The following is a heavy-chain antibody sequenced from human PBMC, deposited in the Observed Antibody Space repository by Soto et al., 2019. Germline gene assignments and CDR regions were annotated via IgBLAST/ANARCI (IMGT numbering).Heavy chain of an antibody. CDR2: INTGNGNT. CDR3: ARDDVSSVWPYYYYGMDV. J-gene: IGHJ6*02. CDR1: GYTFTSYA. V-gene: IGHV1-3*04. Sequence: QVQLVQSGAEVKKPGASVKVSCKASGYTFTSYAMHWVRQAPGQRLEWMGWINTGNGNTIYSQTFQGRVTITRDTSASTAHMELSSLISEDTAVYYCARDDVSSVWPYYYYGMDVWGQGTTVTVSS. D-gene: IGHD6-19*01.